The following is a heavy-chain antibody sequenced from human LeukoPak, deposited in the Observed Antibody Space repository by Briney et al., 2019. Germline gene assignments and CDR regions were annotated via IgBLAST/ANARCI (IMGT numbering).Heavy chain of an antibody. D-gene: IGHD5-18*01. J-gene: IGHJ4*02. CDR3: ARQRWTATAPFDY. CDR2: IYPGDSDT. CDR1: GYSFTNYW. Sequence: GESLKISCKGSGYSFTNYWIGWVRQMPGKGLEWMEIIYPGDSDTRYSPSSQGQVTISADKSISTAYLQWSSLKASDTAMYYCARQRWTATAPFDYWGQGTLVTVSS. V-gene: IGHV5-51*01.